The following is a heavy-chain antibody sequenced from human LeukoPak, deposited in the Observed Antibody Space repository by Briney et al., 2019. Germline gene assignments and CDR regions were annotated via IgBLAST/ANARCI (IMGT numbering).Heavy chain of an antibody. CDR3: ARTDVEVWL. V-gene: IGHV4-59*01. Sequence: SETLSLTCTVSGGSISTYYWSWIRQPPGKGLEWIGDIYYSGNTNYNPSLKSRVTISVDTSKNQFSLRLTSVTAADTAVYYCARTDVEVWLWGQGTLVTVSS. CDR1: GGSISTYY. J-gene: IGHJ4*02. D-gene: IGHD5-24*01. CDR2: IYYSGNT.